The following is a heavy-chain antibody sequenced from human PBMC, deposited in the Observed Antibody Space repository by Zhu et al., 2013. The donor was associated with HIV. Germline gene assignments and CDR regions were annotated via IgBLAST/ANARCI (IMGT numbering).Heavy chain of an antibody. Sequence: QVQLVQSGAEVKKPGSSVKVSCKASGGTFSSYAISWVRQAPGQGLEWMGGIIPIFGTANYAQKFQGRVTITADKSTSTAYMELSSLRSEDTAVYYCARVEDIVVVPAAMIHYYYGMDVWGQGTTVTVSS. V-gene: IGHV1-69*06. CDR2: IIPIFGTA. CDR1: GGTFSSYA. CDR3: ARVEDIVVVPAAMIHYYYGMDV. J-gene: IGHJ6*02. D-gene: IGHD2-2*01.